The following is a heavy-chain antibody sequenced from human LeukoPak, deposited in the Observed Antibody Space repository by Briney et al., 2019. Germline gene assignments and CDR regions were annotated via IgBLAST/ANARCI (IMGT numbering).Heavy chain of an antibody. CDR1: GFTFSSYW. V-gene: IGHV3-7*03. CDR2: INHNGNVN. J-gene: IGHJ6*02. D-gene: IGHD3-16*01. CDR3: ARGGGLDV. Sequence: GGSLRLSCAASGFTFSSYWMNWARQAPGKGREWVASINHNGNVNYYVDSVKGRFTISRDNAKNSLCLQMSNLRAEDTAVYFCARGGGLDVWGQGATVTVSS.